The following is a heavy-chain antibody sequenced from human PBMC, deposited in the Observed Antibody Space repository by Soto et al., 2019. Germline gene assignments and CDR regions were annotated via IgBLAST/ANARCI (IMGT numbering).Heavy chain of an antibody. V-gene: IGHV1-18*04. Sequence: SVKVTCKASGYTFTSYGISWVRQAPGQGLEWMGWISAYNGNTNYAQKLQGRVTMTTDTSTSTAYTELRSLRSDDTAVYYCARASTTEYYYDSSGSNDAFDIWGQGTMVT. D-gene: IGHD3-22*01. CDR3: ARASTTEYYYDSSGSNDAFDI. J-gene: IGHJ3*02. CDR2: ISAYNGNT. CDR1: GYTFTSYG.